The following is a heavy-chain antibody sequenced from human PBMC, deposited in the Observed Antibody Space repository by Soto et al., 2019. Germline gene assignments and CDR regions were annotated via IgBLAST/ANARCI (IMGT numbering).Heavy chain of an antibody. CDR3: AFGDYGDYLPGETTPYYYYGMDI. D-gene: IGHD4-17*01. Sequence: SVKVSCKASGGTFSSYAISWVRQAPGQGLEWMGGIIPIFGTANYAQKFQGRVTITADESTSTAYMELSSLRSEDTAVYYCAFGDYGDYLPGETTPYYYYGMDIWGQGTTVTVSS. V-gene: IGHV1-69*13. CDR1: GGTFSSYA. J-gene: IGHJ6*02. CDR2: IIPIFGTA.